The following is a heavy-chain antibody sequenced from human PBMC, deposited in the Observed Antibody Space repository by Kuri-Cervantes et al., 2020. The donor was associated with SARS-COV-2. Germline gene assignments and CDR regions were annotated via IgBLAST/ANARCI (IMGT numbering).Heavy chain of an antibody. J-gene: IGHJ4*02. Sequence: KDSCKGSGYSFTSYACGWVRQMPGKGLEWMGIIYSGDSDTRYSPSFEGQVTISSDKSSSTAYLQLSSLKASDTAMYYCARQKFRDYDNSGYQGGSDNWGQGTRGTVSS. D-gene: IGHD3-22*01. CDR2: IYSGDSDT. CDR1: GYSFTSYA. CDR3: ARQKFRDYDNSGYQGGSDN. V-gene: IGHV5-51*01.